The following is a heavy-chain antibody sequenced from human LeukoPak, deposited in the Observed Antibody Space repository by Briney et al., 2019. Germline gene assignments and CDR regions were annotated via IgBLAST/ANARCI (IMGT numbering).Heavy chain of an antibody. Sequence: SETLSLTCTVSGGSISSYYWSWIRQPPGKGLEWIGYIYYSGSTNYNPSLKSRVTISVDTSKNQFSLKLSSVTAADTAVYYCARGVRITMVRGAPYYFDYWGQGTLVTVSS. CDR2: IYYSGST. D-gene: IGHD3-10*01. J-gene: IGHJ4*02. V-gene: IGHV4-59*01. CDR1: GGSISSYY. CDR3: ARGVRITMVRGAPYYFDY.